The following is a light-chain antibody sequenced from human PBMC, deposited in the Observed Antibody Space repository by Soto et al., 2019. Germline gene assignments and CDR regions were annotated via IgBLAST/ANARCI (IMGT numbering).Light chain of an antibody. V-gene: IGKV1-17*01. J-gene: IGKJ1*01. CDR2: AAS. CDR1: QGIRID. CDR3: HQYDSDPT. Sequence: DIQMTQSPSSLSASVGDRVTITCRASQGIRIDLGWYQQKPGKAPKRLIYAASSLQSGVPSRFSGSGSGTEFILTISSLQPEDFATYYCHQYDSDPTFGQGTKVDIK.